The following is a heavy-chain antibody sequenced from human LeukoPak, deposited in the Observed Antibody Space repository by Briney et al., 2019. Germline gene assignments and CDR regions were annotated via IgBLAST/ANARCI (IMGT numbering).Heavy chain of an antibody. CDR1: GGTFSSYA. CDR2: IIPILGIA. Sequence: ASVKVSCKASGGTFSSYAISWVRQAPGQGLEWMGRIIPILGIANYAQKFQGRVTITADKSTSTAYMELSSLRSEDTAVYYCARIGGRDTMVRGVIITGDIWGQGTMVTVSS. J-gene: IGHJ3*02. V-gene: IGHV1-69*04. D-gene: IGHD3-10*01. CDR3: ARIGGRDTMVRGVIITGDI.